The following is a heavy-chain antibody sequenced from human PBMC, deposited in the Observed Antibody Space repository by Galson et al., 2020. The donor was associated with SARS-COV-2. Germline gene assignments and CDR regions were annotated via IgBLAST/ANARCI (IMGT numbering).Heavy chain of an antibody. CDR1: GFTFSDYA. CDR2: LSPTGGTS. Sequence: GGSLRLSCSASGFTFSDYAMHWVRQSPGKGLQYVSALSPTGGTSFYADSVNGRFTMSRDNSRNTFYLQMTDLRVEDTAFYFCLAYSSTRHNFWGQGTLVTVSS. J-gene: IGHJ4*02. V-gene: IGHV3-64D*09. CDR3: LAYSSTRHNF. D-gene: IGHD4-4*01.